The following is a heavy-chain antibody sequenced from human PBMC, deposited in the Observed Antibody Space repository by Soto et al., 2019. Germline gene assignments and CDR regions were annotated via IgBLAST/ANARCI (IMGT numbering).Heavy chain of an antibody. CDR3: AREGGWSFDY. CDR2: TMPDGSEE. D-gene: IGHD6-19*01. Sequence: EVQLVESGGGLVRPGESLRLSCVVSGFTFGDFWMSWVRQAPGKGLEWVANTMPDGSEEYYVASVWGRFTVSRDNAKNSLSRQMNTLRGEGTSVYYCAREGGWSFDYWGQGTLVTVPS. J-gene: IGHJ4*02. V-gene: IGHV3-7*01. CDR1: GFTFGDFW.